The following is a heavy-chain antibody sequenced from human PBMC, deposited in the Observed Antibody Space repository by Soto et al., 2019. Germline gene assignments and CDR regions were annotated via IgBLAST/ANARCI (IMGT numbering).Heavy chain of an antibody. CDR1: GFTFSNYW. J-gene: IGHJ4*02. Sequence: GGSLRLSCAASGFTFSNYWVHWVRQAPGKGLVWVARINGDGSRTTYADFVKGRFTISRDNAKNTLYLQMNSLRAEDTAVYYCARPYSSSFSYFDYWGQGTLVTVSS. D-gene: IGHD6-6*01. CDR2: INGDGSRT. CDR3: ARPYSSSFSYFDY. V-gene: IGHV3-74*01.